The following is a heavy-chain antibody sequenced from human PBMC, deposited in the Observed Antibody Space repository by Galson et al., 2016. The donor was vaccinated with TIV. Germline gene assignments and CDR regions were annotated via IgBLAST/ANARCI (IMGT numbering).Heavy chain of an antibody. D-gene: IGHD7-27*01. CDR2: MHPDSGHT. CDR1: GYPFTNYD. V-gene: IGHV1-8*01. CDR3: ARNVAQTGDFDD. Sequence: SGKVSCKASGYPFTNYDINWVRQTAGQGLEWLGWMHPDSGHTGYAQKFQGRVSMTRDTSISTAYMELRSLISEDTAVYYCARNVAQTGDFDDWGQGTLVTVSS. J-gene: IGHJ4*02.